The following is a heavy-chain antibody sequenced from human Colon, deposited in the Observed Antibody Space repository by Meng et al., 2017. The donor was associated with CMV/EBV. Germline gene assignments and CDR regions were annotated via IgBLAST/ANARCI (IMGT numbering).Heavy chain of an antibody. D-gene: IGHD3-3*02. CDR3: ARGGVGSYIRKFAGYYGMDV. CDR2: ISKDGDIK. CDR1: GFPFGNFA. V-gene: IGHV3-30-3*01. J-gene: IGHJ6*02. Sequence: GGPLRLSCEASGFPFGNFAMHWVRQVPGKGLDWVALISKDGDIKYYADSVRGRFSISRDNSKNTMYLEMNSLRPDDTAVFSCARGGVGSYIRKFAGYYGMDVWGQGTTVTVSS.